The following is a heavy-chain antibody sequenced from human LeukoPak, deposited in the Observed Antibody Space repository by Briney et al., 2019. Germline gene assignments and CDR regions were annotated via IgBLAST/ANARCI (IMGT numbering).Heavy chain of an antibody. D-gene: IGHD2-2*01. J-gene: IGHJ4*02. CDR3: ARRVVVPAANKCLDY. CDR1: GGSFSGYY. V-gene: IGHV4-34*01. CDR2: INHSGST. Sequence: TSETLSLTCAVYGGSFSGYYWSWIRQPPGKGLEWIGEINHSGSTNYNPSLKSRVTISVDTSKNQFSLKLSSVTAADTAVYYCARRVVVPAANKCLDYWGQGTLVTVSS.